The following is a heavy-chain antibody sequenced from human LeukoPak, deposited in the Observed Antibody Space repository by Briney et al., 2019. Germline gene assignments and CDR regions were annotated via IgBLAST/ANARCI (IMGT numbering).Heavy chain of an antibody. CDR1: GYTFTNNW. CDR2: IYPGDSDP. V-gene: IGHV5-51*01. J-gene: IGHJ4*02. D-gene: IGHD3-10*01. CDR3: ARGTSYYYASGSYY. Sequence: GESLKISCKGSGYTFTNNWIGWVRQTPGKGLEWMGIIYPGDSDPRYSPSFEGQVTISVDNSITTAYLQWSSLKASDTAMYYCARGTSYYYASGSYYWGQGTLVTVSS.